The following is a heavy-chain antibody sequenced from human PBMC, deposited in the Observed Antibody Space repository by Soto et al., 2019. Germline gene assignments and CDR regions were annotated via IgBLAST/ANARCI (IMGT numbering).Heavy chain of an antibody. CDR3: ARRIGLAYGMDV. Sequence: QVQLVESGGGVVQPGRSLRLSCAASGFTFSSYGMHWVRQAPGKGLEWVAVIWYDGSNKYYADSVKGRFTISRDNSKNTLYLKMNSLRAEDTAVYYCARRIGLAYGMDVWGQGTTVTVSS. CDR1: GFTFSSYG. V-gene: IGHV3-33*01. CDR2: IWYDGSNK. D-gene: IGHD2-8*01. J-gene: IGHJ6*02.